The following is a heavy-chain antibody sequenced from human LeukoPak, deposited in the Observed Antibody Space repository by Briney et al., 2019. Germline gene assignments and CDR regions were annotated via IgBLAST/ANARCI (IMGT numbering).Heavy chain of an antibody. V-gene: IGHV3-23*01. CDR3: AKDSDYHDSSGYCDY. Sequence: GGSLRLSCAASGFTFSSYAMSWVRQAPGKGLEWVSAISGSGGSTYYADSVKGRFTISRDNSKNTLYLQMNSLRAEDTAVYYCAKDSDYHDSSGYCDYWGQGTLVTVSS. D-gene: IGHD3-22*01. J-gene: IGHJ4*02. CDR2: ISGSGGST. CDR1: GFTFSSYA.